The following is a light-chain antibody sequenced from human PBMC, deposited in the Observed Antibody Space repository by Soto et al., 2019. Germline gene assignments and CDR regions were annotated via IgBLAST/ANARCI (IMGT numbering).Light chain of an antibody. V-gene: IGKV1-39*01. CDR3: QNYNSAPWT. CDR1: QSISNH. CDR2: AAS. Sequence: DIQMTQSPSSLSASVEDRVIITCRASQSISNHLNWYQQKPGKAPKLLIFAASSLQSGVPSRFSGSRSGPDFTLTISSLQPEDFATYYCQNYNSAPWTFGRGTKVDIK. J-gene: IGKJ1*01.